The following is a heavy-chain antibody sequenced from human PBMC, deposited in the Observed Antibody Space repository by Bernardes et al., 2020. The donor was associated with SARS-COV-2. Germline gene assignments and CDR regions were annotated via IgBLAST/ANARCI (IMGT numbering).Heavy chain of an antibody. Sequence: GGSLRLSCVASGFTFSNYWMSWVRQAPGKGLEWVANIKGDGSDNFYLSSVKGRFTISRDNAKNSLYLQMNSLRVEDTAVYYCARDLYDILTAYYFDAFDMWGQGTKVTVSS. CDR3: ARDLYDILTAYYFDAFDM. D-gene: IGHD3-9*01. V-gene: IGHV3-7*01. J-gene: IGHJ3*02. CDR1: GFTFSNYW. CDR2: IKGDGSDN.